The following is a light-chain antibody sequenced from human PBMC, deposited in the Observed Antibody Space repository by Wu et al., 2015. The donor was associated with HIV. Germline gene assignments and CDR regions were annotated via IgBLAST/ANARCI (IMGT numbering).Light chain of an antibody. CDR2: GAS. CDR1: QSVSSSY. J-gene: IGKJ5*01. CDR3: QQSGSSSPSIT. V-gene: IGKV3-20*01. Sequence: EIVLTQSPGTLSLSPGERATLSCRASQSVSSSYLAWYQQKPGQAPRLLIYGASSRATGIPDRFSGSGSGTDFTLTISRLEPEDFAVYYCQQSGSSSPSITFGQGTRLEIK.